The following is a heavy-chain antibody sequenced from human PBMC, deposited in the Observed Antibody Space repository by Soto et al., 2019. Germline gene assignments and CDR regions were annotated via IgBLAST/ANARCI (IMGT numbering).Heavy chain of an antibody. V-gene: IGHV1-69*08. CDR1: GGTFSSST. D-gene: IGHD2-21*01. J-gene: IGHJ4*02. CDR3: AREEPDVVVDL. Sequence: QVQLVQSGAEVKKPGSSVKVSCKASGGTFSSSTITWVRQAPGQGLEWMGRNLPILGIANYAQKFQGRVTFTVDKSTSTAYMEMSSLRSDDTAVYYCAREEPDVVVDLWGQGTLVTVSS. CDR2: NLPILGIA.